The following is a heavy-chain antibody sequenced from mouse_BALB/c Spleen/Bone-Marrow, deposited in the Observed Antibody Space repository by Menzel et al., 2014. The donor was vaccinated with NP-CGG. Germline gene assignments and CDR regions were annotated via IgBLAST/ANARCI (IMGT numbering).Heavy chain of an antibody. J-gene: IGHJ2*01. CDR3: ARCGYGIYYYFDY. Sequence: DVKLQESGGGLVKPGGSLKLSCAASGFTFSSYTMSWVRQTPEKRLEWVATISSGGGNTYYPDSVKGRFTISRDNAKNNLYLQMSSLRSEDTALYYCARCGYGIYYYFDYWGQGTTLTVSS. CDR2: ISSGGGNT. D-gene: IGHD2-10*02. CDR1: GFTFSSYT. V-gene: IGHV5-9*03.